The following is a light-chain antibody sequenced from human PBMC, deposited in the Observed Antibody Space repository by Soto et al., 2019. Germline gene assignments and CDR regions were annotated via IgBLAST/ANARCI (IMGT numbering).Light chain of an antibody. CDR3: QQYGSSPPELT. CDR1: QSVSSSY. J-gene: IGKJ4*01. V-gene: IGKV3-20*01. CDR2: DAS. Sequence: EIVLTQSPGTLSLSPGERATLSCRASQSVSSSYLAWYQQKPGQAPRLLIYDASRRATGIPDRFSGSGSGTDFTLTISRLEPEDFAVYYCQQYGSSPPELTFGGGTKVEIK.